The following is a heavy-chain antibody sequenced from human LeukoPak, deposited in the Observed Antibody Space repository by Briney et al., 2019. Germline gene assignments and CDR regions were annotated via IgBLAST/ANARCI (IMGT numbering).Heavy chain of an antibody. CDR1: GSTFTNYG. CDR2: ISTSSTNT. V-gene: IGHV1-18*01. Sequence: ASVKVSCKTSGSTFTNYGISWMRQPPGQGLEWMGWISTSSTNTKYAQNFQGRVTMTTDTSRSTAYMELRSVRSDGTAVYYCARDKDWDLEYWGQGTLVTVSS. D-gene: IGHD3-9*01. CDR3: ARDKDWDLEY. J-gene: IGHJ4*02.